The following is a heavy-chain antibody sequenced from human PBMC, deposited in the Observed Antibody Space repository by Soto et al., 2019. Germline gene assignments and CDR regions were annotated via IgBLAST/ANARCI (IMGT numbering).Heavy chain of an antibody. CDR2: ISAYNGNT. CDR1: GYTFTSYG. CDR3: ARGGDTYDILTGYYRRRNWFDP. Sequence: QVQLVQSGAEVKKPGASVKVSCKASGYTFTSYGISWVRQAPGQGLEWMGWISAYNGNTNYAQKRQGRVTMTTDTSTSTAYMELRSLRSDDTAVYYCARGGDTYDILTGYYRRRNWFDPWGQGTLVTVSS. J-gene: IGHJ5*02. D-gene: IGHD3-9*01. V-gene: IGHV1-18*01.